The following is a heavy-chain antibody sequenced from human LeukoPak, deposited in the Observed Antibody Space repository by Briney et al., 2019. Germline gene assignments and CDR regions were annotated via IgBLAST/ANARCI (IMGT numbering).Heavy chain of an antibody. V-gene: IGHV3-43D*03. Sequence: PGGSLRLSCAASGFTFDAYAMHWVRQAPGKGLEWVCLISWDGVTTYYADSVKGRFTISRDNSKNSLYLQINSLRAEDTALYYCAKDLGLRYFDWSTDYWGQGTLVTVSS. CDR1: GFTFDAYA. CDR2: ISWDGVTT. J-gene: IGHJ4*02. CDR3: AKDLGLRYFDWSTDY. D-gene: IGHD3-9*01.